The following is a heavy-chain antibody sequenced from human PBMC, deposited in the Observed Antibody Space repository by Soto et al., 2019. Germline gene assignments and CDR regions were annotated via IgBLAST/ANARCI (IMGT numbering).Heavy chain of an antibody. Sequence: GGSLRLSCAASGFTFSSYSMNWVRQAPGKGLEWVSYISSSSSTIYYADSVKGRFTISRDNAKNSLNLQMNSLRAEDTAVYYCARGSVTKYRSRSPWLRSSVIDYWGQGTLVTVSS. CDR2: ISSSSSTI. CDR3: ARGSVTKYRSRSPWLRSSVIDY. V-gene: IGHV3-48*01. J-gene: IGHJ4*02. D-gene: IGHD5-12*01. CDR1: GFTFSSYS.